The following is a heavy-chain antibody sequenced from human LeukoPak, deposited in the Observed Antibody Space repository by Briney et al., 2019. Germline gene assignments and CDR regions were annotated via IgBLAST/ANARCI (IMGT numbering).Heavy chain of an antibody. CDR1: GYTFTSYD. V-gene: IGHV1-8*01. D-gene: IGHD5-12*01. Sequence: ASAKVSCKASGYTFTSYDINWVRQATGQGLEWMGWMNPNSGNTGYAQKFQGRVTMTRNTSISTAYMELSSLRSEDTAVYYCATLKDGYNKGSFDYWGQGTLVTVSS. CDR3: ATLKDGYNKGSFDY. J-gene: IGHJ4*02. CDR2: MNPNSGNT.